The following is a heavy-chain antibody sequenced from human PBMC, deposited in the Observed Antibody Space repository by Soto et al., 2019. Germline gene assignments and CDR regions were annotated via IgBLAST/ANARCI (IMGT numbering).Heavy chain of an antibody. Sequence: EVQLVESGGGLVQPGGSLRLSCAASGFALTYYNMKWVRQAPGKGLEWISDLSSSSGATYYADSVKGRFTISRDTAKNSLYLQMSRLRADDTAIYYCVRDSAYSFDYWGQGTLVTVSS. D-gene: IGHD2-21*01. CDR1: GFALTYYN. V-gene: IGHV3-48*01. J-gene: IGHJ4*02. CDR2: LSSSSGAT. CDR3: VRDSAYSFDY.